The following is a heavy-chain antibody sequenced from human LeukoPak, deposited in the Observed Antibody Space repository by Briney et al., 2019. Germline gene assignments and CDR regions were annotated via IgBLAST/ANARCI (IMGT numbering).Heavy chain of an antibody. CDR2: ISGSGGST. V-gene: IGHV3-23*01. CDR1: GFTFSSYA. D-gene: IGHD3-10*01. J-gene: IGHJ4*02. Sequence: GGSLRLSCAASGFTFSSYAMSWVRQAPGKGLEWVSAISGSGGSTYYADSVKGRFTISRDNSKNTLYLQMNSLRAEDTAVYYCAKDGADGSGSYYNVGYWGQGTLVTVSS. CDR3: AKDGADGSGSYYNVGY.